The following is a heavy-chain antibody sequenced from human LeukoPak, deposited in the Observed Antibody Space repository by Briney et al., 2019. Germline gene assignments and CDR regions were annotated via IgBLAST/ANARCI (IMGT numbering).Heavy chain of an antibody. J-gene: IGHJ3*02. CDR3: ARDQGDYDSSGLSDAFDI. V-gene: IGHV1-69*01. Sequence: SVKVSCKASGGTFSSYAISWVRQAPGQGLEWMGGIIPIFGTANYAQKFQGRVTITADESTSTAYMELSSLRSEDTAVYYCARDQGDYDSSGLSDAFDIWGQGTMVTVSS. CDR2: IIPIFGTA. CDR1: GGTFSSYA. D-gene: IGHD3-22*01.